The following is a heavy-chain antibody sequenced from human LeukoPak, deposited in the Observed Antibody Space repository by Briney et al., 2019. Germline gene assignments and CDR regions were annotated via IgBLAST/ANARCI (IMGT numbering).Heavy chain of an antibody. V-gene: IGHV4-39*07. D-gene: IGHD3-16*01. J-gene: IGHJ4*02. CDR1: GDSMSRDYYF. Sequence: SETLSLTCTVSGDSMSRDYYFWGWIRLPPGQKLEWIGSIYSDGGTHYNPSFNSRLTISADMSRNQFSLNLRSVTAADTAVYFCVRDGGNWDVHYWGQGTLVTVSS. CDR2: IYSDGGT. CDR3: VRDGGNWDVHY.